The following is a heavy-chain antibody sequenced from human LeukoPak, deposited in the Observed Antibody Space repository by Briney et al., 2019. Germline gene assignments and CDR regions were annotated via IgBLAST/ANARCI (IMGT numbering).Heavy chain of an antibody. J-gene: IGHJ4*02. Sequence: GGSLRLSCAASGFTFDDYGMSWVRQAPGKGLEWVSRINWNGGSTGYADSVKGRFTISRDNAKNSLYLQTNSLRAEDTALYYCARVRAIFGVVINGYFDYWGQGTLVTVSS. V-gene: IGHV3-20*04. CDR2: INWNGGST. CDR3: ARVRAIFGVVINGYFDY. D-gene: IGHD3-3*01. CDR1: GFTFDDYG.